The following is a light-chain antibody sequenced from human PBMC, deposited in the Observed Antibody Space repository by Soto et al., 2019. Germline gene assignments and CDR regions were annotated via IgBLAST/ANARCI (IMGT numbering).Light chain of an antibody. J-gene: IGLJ3*02. CDR2: GNN. CDR1: NSNIGAGYD. V-gene: IGLV1-40*01. Sequence: QSVLTQPPSVSGAPGQRVTIDCTGSNSNIGAGYDVHWYQQLPRIAPKLLIYGNNIRPSGVPDRFSGSKFATSAYLTISGLQAEDEAEYYCQSQDGSLSVSVFGGGTQLTVL. CDR3: QSQDGSLSVSV.